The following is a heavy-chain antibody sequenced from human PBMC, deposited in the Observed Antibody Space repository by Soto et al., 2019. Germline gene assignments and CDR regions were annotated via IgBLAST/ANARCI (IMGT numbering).Heavy chain of an antibody. CDR3: ARDAAIGMNDY. Sequence: PGESLKISCKGSGYSFTSYGISWVRQAPGQGLEWMGWISAYNGNTKYAQKLQGRVTMTTDTSTSTAYMELRSLRSDDTAVYYCARDAAIGMNDYWGQGTLVTVS. J-gene: IGHJ4*02. V-gene: IGHV1-18*01. D-gene: IGHD1-20*01. CDR1: GYSFTSYG. CDR2: ISAYNGNT.